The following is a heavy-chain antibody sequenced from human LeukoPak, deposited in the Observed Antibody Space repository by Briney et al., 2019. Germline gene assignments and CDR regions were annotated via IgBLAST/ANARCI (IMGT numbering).Heavy chain of an antibody. CDR1: GDSISSSDYY. CDR3: ARQRPYTSGWYMDS. D-gene: IGHD6-19*01. CDR2: IYYSGNT. V-gene: IGHV4-39*01. Sequence: SESLSLTCSVSGDSISSSDYYWGWIRQPPGKGLEWIGTIYYSGNTYYNPSLTRRVTISVDTAKSQFSLMLSSVTAADTAVYYCARQRPYTSGWYMDSWGHGTLVTVSS. J-gene: IGHJ5*01.